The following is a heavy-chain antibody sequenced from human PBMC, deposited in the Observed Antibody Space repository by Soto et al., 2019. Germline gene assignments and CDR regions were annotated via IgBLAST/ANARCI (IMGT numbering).Heavy chain of an antibody. CDR3: AKGGGFYLAVAGRYFDY. V-gene: IGHV3-23*01. CDR1: GFTFSSYS. J-gene: IGHJ4*02. Sequence: GGSLRLSCSASGFTFSSYSMSWVRQAPGKGLGWVSAISGSGGSTYYADSVKGRFTISRDNSKNTLYLQMNSLRAEDTAVYYCAKGGGFYLAVAGRYFDYWGQGTLVTVSS. D-gene: IGHD6-19*01. CDR2: ISGSGGST.